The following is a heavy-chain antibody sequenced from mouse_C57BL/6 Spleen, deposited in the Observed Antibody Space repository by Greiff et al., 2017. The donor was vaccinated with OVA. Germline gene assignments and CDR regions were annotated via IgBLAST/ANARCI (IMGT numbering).Heavy chain of an antibody. CDR1: GYTFTSYW. D-gene: IGHD4-1*01. CDR3: AIRGAGTFDY. J-gene: IGHJ2*01. Sequence: QVQLQQPGAELVKPGASVKLSCKASGYTFTSYWMQWVKQRPGPGLEWIGEIDPSDSYTNYNQKFKGKATLTVDTSSSTAYMQLSSLTSEESAVYYCAIRGAGTFDYWGQGTTLTVSS. V-gene: IGHV1-50*01. CDR2: IDPSDSYT.